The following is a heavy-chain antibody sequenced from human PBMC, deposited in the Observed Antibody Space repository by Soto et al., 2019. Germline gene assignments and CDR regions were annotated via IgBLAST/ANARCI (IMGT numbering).Heavy chain of an antibody. CDR3: ARHSITIFGVVIKRAMDV. Sequence: SETLSLTCTVCGDSISSSSYDWGWIRQPPGKGLEWIGSIYYSGSTYYNPSLKSRVTISVDTSKNQFSLKLSSVTAADTAVYYCARHSITIFGVVIKRAMDVWGKGTTVTVSS. CDR2: IYYSGST. D-gene: IGHD3-3*01. V-gene: IGHV4-39*01. J-gene: IGHJ6*03. CDR1: GDSISSSSYD.